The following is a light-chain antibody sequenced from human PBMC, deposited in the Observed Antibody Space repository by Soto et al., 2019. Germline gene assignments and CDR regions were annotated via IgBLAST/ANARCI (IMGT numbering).Light chain of an antibody. CDR2: DAS. V-gene: IGKV1-5*01. Sequence: DIQMTQSPPSLSASVGDRVAITCRASQSISSWLAWYQQKPGKAPKVLIFDASSLESGAPSRFSGRRSGTQFPLTIHGPQPDDFATYYRPHYISYPEAFGQGAQGDIK. CDR1: QSISSW. CDR3: PHYISYPEA. J-gene: IGKJ1*01.